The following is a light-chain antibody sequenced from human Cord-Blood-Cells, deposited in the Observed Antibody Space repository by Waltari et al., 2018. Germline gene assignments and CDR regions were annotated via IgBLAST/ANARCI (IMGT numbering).Light chain of an antibody. J-gene: IGKJ1*01. CDR2: DAS. Sequence: DIQMTKSPSTLSASVGDRVTITCPASQSISSWLAWYQQKPGKAPKLLIYDASSLESGVPSRFSGSGSGTEFTLTISSLQPDDFATYYCQQYNSYWTIGQGTKVEIK. CDR3: QQYNSYWT. V-gene: IGKV1-5*01. CDR1: QSISSW.